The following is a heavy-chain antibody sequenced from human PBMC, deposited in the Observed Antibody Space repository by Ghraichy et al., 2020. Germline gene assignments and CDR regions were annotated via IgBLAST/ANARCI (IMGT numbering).Heavy chain of an antibody. CDR2: MNPNSGNT. CDR1: GYTFTSYD. Sequence: ASVKVSCKASGYTFTSYDINWVRQATGQGLEWMGWMNPNSGNTGYAQKFQGRVTMTRNTSISTAYMELSSLRSEDTAVYYCATDSVLYYGMDVWGQGTTVTVSS. J-gene: IGHJ6*02. V-gene: IGHV1-8*01. CDR3: ATDSVLYYGMDV.